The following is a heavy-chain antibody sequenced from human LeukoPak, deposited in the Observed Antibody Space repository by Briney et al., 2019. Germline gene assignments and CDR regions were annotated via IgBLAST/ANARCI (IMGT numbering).Heavy chain of an antibody. Sequence: GGSLRLSCAASGFTFSSYSMNWVRQAPGKGLEWVSSISSSNIYYADSVKGRFTISRDNAKSSLYLQMNSLRAEDTAVYYCARTNRIAVAGTDYWGQGTLVTVSS. CDR1: GFTFSSYS. CDR2: ISSSNI. J-gene: IGHJ4*02. CDR3: ARTNRIAVAGTDY. D-gene: IGHD6-19*01. V-gene: IGHV3-21*01.